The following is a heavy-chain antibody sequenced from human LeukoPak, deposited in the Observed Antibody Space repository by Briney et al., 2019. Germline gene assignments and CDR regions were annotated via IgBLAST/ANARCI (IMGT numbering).Heavy chain of an antibody. V-gene: IGHV3-74*01. CDR1: GFTFSSYW. D-gene: IGHD1-26*01. J-gene: IGHJ4*02. Sequence: GGSLRLSCAASGFTFSSYWIHWVRQAPGKGLVWVSRINSDGSSTSYADSVKGRFTISRDNAKNTLYLQMNSLRAEDTAVYYCARDRNVGATRFDYWGQGTLVTVSS. CDR3: ARDRNVGATRFDY. CDR2: INSDGSST.